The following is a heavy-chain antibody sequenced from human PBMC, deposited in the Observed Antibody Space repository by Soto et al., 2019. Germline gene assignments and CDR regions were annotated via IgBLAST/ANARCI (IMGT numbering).Heavy chain of an antibody. D-gene: IGHD6-19*01. V-gene: IGHV1-69*01. CDR3: ARADPSKRYSRGWAFDY. J-gene: IGHJ4*02. CDR2: IIPIFGTA. CDR1: GGTFSSYA. Sequence: QVQLVQSGAEVKKPGSSVKVSCKASGGTFSSYAISWVRQAPGQGLEWMGGIIPIFGTANYAQKFQGRVTITADESTSTAYMELSSLRSEDTAVYYCARADPSKRYSRGWAFDYWGQGTLVTVSS.